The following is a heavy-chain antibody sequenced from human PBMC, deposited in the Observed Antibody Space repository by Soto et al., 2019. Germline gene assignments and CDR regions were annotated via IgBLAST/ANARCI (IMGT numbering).Heavy chain of an antibody. CDR2: MKADGSEK. D-gene: IGHD6-19*01. V-gene: IGHV3-7*02. CDR1: GFTFSDYC. CDR3: ARGRAVAV. Sequence: EVQLVESGGALVQPGGSLRLSCVASGFTFSDYCMTWVRQAPGKGLEWVANMKADGSEKNYVDSVKGRFTISRDNAHNSQSLQMNSLTAEDTGIYYCARGRAVAVWGQGTVVIVSS. J-gene: IGHJ4*02.